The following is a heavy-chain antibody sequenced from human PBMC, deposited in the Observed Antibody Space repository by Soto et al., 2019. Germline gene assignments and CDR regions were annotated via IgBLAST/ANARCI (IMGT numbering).Heavy chain of an antibody. CDR3: ARIRGYWYGLDV. V-gene: IGHV3-23*01. CDR2: ITGTGGNT. CDR1: GFTPSTYG. Sequence: PGGSLRLSCAGSGFTPSTYGMTWVRQAPGKGLEWVSAITGTGGNTYYVDSVKGRFTSSRDNSKNMLYLQMNSVRVEDTAVYYCARIRGYWYGLDVWGQGTTVTVSS. J-gene: IGHJ6*02.